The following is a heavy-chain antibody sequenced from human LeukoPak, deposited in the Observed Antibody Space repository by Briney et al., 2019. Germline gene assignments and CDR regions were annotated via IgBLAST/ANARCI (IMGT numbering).Heavy chain of an antibody. CDR2: IRSKAYGETA. J-gene: IGHJ4*02. CDR3: ARDLGYCTNGVCHTRFDY. CDR1: GFTFGDYA. Sequence: HPGGSLRLSCTASGFTFGDYAMSWIRQAPGKGLEWVGFIRSKAYGETADYAASVKGRFTISRDDSKAIAYLQMNSLKTEDTAVYYCARDLGYCTNGVCHTRFDYWGQGTLVAVSS. V-gene: IGHV3-49*03. D-gene: IGHD2-8*01.